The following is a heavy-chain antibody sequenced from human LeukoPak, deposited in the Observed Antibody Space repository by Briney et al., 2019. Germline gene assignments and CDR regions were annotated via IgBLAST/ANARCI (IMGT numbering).Heavy chain of an antibody. D-gene: IGHD3-22*01. CDR3: ARGQDYYDSSGYSAWPFDY. CDR2: IIHSGST. CDR1: GASFSGYY. Sequence: PSQTLALTCAVYGASFSGYYWSCIRQPPGTGLDLIVEIIHSGSTNYNPSLKSRVTISVDTSKNQFSLKLSSVTAADTAVYYCARGQDYYDSSGYSAWPFDYWGQGTLVTVSS. J-gene: IGHJ4*02. V-gene: IGHV4-34*01.